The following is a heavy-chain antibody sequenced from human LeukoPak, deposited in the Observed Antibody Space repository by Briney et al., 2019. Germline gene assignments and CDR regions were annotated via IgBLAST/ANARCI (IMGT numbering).Heavy chain of an antibody. CDR3: ARPPPVLAGGSYMEV. Sequence: SETLSLTCTVSGYSISNGYYWSWIRQPAGKGLEWIGEINHSGSTNYNPSLKSRVTISVDTSKNQFSLKLSSVTAADTAVYYCARPPPVLAGGSYMEVWGKGTTVTVSS. CDR2: INHSGST. V-gene: IGHV4-34*01. CDR1: GYSISNGYY. J-gene: IGHJ6*03. D-gene: IGHD3-3*02.